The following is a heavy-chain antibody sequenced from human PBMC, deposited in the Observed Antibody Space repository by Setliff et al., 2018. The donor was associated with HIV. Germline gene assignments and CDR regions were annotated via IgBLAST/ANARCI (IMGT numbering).Heavy chain of an antibody. V-gene: IGHV1-18*01. CDR2: IDSNNGNR. CDR1: GYSLSTYA. D-gene: IGHD2-8*01. Sequence: ASVKVSCKASGYSLSTYAISWVRQAPGQGLEWMGWIDSNNGNRNFAQKFRGRVTMTTDISTNTAYMEVRSLSFDDTAVYYCVRLTADRTNFYYYMDVWGKGTTVTVSS. J-gene: IGHJ6*03. CDR3: VRLTADRTNFYYYMDV.